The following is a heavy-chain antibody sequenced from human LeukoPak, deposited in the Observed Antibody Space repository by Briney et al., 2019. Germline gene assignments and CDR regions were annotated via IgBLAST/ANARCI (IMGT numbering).Heavy chain of an antibody. J-gene: IGHJ6*02. V-gene: IGHV1-8*01. CDR1: GYTFTSYD. D-gene: IGHD3-9*01. Sequence: VKVSCKASGYTFTSYDINRVRQATGQGLEWMGWMNPNSGNTGYAQKFQGRVTMTRNTSISTAYMELSSLRSEDTAVYYCARTTYYDILTGWRYYYYGMDVWGQGTTVTVSS. CDR2: MNPNSGNT. CDR3: ARTTYYDILTGWRYYYYGMDV.